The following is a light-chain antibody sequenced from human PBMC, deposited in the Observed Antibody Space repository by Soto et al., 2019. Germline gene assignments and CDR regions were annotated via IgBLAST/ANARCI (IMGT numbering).Light chain of an antibody. CDR3: QQYDSSPPSYT. J-gene: IGKJ2*01. CDR2: GAS. V-gene: IGKV3-20*01. CDR1: QSLTSSY. Sequence: EIVLTQSPGTLSLSPGERATLSCRAGQSLTSSYLAWYQQKPGQAPRLLIYGASSRATGIPDRFSGSGSGTDFTLTINRLEPEDFAVYYCQQYDSSPPSYTFGQGTKLEIK.